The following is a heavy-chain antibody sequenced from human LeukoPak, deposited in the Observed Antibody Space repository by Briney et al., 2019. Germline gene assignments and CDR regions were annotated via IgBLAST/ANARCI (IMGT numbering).Heavy chain of an antibody. CDR3: ARVEQWLGFDY. V-gene: IGHV4-4*02. Sequence: EWIGEIYHSGSTNYNPSLKSRVTISVDKSKNQFSLRLSSVTAADTAVYYCARVEQWLGFDYWGQGTLVTVSS. D-gene: IGHD6-19*01. J-gene: IGHJ4*02. CDR2: IYHSGST.